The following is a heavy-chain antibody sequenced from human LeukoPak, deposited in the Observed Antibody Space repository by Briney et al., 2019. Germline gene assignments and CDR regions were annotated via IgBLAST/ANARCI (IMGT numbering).Heavy chain of an antibody. D-gene: IGHD3-22*01. CDR1: GYTFTGYY. J-gene: IGHJ3*02. Sequence: ASVKVSCTASGYTFTGYYMHWVRQAPGQGLEWMGRINPNSGGTNYAQKFQGRVTMTRDTSISTAYMELSRLRSDDTAVYYCAREHDSSGSDAFDIWGQGTMVTVSS. CDR2: INPNSGGT. CDR3: AREHDSSGSDAFDI. V-gene: IGHV1-2*06.